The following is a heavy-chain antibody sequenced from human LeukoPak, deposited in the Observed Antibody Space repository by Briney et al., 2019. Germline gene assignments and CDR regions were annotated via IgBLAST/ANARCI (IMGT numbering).Heavy chain of an antibody. Sequence: SETLSLTCAVYGGSFSGYYWSWIRQPPGKGLEWIGEINHSGSTNYNPSLKSRVTISVDTSKNQFSLKLSSVTAADTAVYYCAREVVVPAALPSSYGMDVWGQGTTVTVSS. CDR1: GGSFSGYY. CDR3: AREVVVPAALPSSYGMDV. D-gene: IGHD2-2*01. V-gene: IGHV4-34*01. CDR2: INHSGST. J-gene: IGHJ6*02.